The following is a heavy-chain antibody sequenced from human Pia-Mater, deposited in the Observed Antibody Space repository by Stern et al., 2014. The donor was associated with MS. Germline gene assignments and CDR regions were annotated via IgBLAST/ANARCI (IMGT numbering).Heavy chain of an antibody. CDR3: ARQTTAWASDV. D-gene: IGHD1-14*01. J-gene: IGHJ4*02. CDR2: IYPGDSET. V-gene: IGHV5-51*01. Sequence: ESGAELIRPGESLKISCTGSGFKFSIYWIAWVRQMPGKGLEWMGIIYPGDSETRYSPSFQGQVTMSADKSTSTAYLQWSSLNASDTAMYFCARQTTAWASDVWGQGTLVTVSS. CDR1: GFKFSIYW.